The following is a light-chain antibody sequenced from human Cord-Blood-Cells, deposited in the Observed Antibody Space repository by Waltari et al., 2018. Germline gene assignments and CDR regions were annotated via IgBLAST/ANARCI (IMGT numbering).Light chain of an antibody. CDR2: GAS. J-gene: IGKJ1*01. V-gene: IGKV3-20*01. CDR3: QQYGSSPWT. CDR1: QSVSSSY. Sequence: ENELTQSTATRSLPPGERATSHCRASQSVSSSYLAWYQQKPGQAPRLLIYGASSRATGIPDRFSGSGSGTDFTLTISRLEPEDFAVYYCQQYGSSPWTFGQGTKEEIK.